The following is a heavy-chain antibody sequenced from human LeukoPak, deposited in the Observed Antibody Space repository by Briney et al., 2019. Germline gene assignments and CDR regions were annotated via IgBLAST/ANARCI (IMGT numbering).Heavy chain of an antibody. CDR2: LNPNSGGT. V-gene: IGHV1-2*06. D-gene: IGHD2-2*01. J-gene: IGHJ5*02. CDR3: ARELGYCSSTSCRPFDP. CDR1: GYTFTGYY. Sequence: ASVKVSCKASGYTFTGYYMHWVRQAPGQGLEWMGRLNPNSGGTNYAQKFQGRVTMTRDTSISTAYMELSRLRSDDTAVYYCARELGYCSSTSCRPFDPWGQGTLVTVSS.